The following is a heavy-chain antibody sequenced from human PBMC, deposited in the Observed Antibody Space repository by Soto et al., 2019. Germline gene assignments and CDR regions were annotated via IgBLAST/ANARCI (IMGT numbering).Heavy chain of an antibody. CDR1: GYTFTSYA. V-gene: IGHV1-3*05. Sequence: QVQLVQSGAEEKKPGASVKVSCKASGYTFTSYAMHWVRQAPGQRLEWMGWINAGNGNTKYSQKFQGRVTITRDTSASAAYMELSSLRSEDTAVYYCARDLGYALPDYWGQGTLVTVSS. CDR2: INAGNGNT. D-gene: IGHD2-15*01. CDR3: ARDLGYALPDY. J-gene: IGHJ4*02.